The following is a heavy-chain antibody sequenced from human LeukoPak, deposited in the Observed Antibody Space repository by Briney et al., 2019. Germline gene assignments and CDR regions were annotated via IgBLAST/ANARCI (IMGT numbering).Heavy chain of an antibody. CDR1: AFTFSSYA. Sequence: PGGSLRLSCAASAFTFSSYAIHWVRQAPGKGLEWVAVISYDGSNKYYADSVKGRFTISRDNSKNTLYLQMNSLRAEDTAVYYCARDIAGDYDVWSGYSYYFDYWGQGTLVTVSS. CDR3: ARDIAGDYDVWSGYSYYFDY. CDR2: ISYDGSNK. D-gene: IGHD3-3*01. V-gene: IGHV3-30*04. J-gene: IGHJ4*02.